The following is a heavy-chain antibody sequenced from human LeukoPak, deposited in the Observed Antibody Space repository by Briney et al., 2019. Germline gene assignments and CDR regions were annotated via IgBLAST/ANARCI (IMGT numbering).Heavy chain of an antibody. V-gene: IGHV3-7*03. Sequence: GGSLRLSCAASGFTFSTPWMTWVRQAPGKGLEWVANIKQDGSEEYYVDSVKGRFTISRDNAKNSLFLQMNSLRAEDTAVYYCANKPAGFDPWGQGTLVTVSS. J-gene: IGHJ5*02. CDR1: GFTFSTPW. CDR2: IKQDGSEE. CDR3: ANKPAGFDP. D-gene: IGHD1-14*01.